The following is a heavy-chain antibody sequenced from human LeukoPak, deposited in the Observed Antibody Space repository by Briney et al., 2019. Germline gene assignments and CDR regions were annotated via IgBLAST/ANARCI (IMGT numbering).Heavy chain of an antibody. Sequence: ASVKVSCKASGYTFTGYYMHWVRQAPGQGLGWMGWIHPSTGNPTYAQGFTGRFVFSLDTSVSTTYLQISSLKAEDTAVYFCARAFQSLGGLSLPDYWGQGTLVTVSS. V-gene: IGHV7-4-1*02. CDR1: GYTFTGYY. CDR3: ARAFQSLGGLSLPDY. D-gene: IGHD3-16*02. J-gene: IGHJ4*02. CDR2: IHPSTGNP.